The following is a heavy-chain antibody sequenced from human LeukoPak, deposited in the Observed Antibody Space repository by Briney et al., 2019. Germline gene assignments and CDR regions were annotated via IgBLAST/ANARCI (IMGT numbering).Heavy chain of an antibody. CDR1: GGPIRSYY. CDR2: IYYSGST. CDR3: GRTGSTVTMLYPFDH. V-gene: IGHV4-59*01. D-gene: IGHD4-17*01. J-gene: IGHJ4*02. Sequence: PSETLSLTCTVSGGPIRSYYWSWIRQPPGKGLEWIGYIYYSGSTNYNPSLKSRVSISVDTSKNQFSLKLRSVTAADTAVYYCGRTGSTVTMLYPFDHWGQGTLVTVSS.